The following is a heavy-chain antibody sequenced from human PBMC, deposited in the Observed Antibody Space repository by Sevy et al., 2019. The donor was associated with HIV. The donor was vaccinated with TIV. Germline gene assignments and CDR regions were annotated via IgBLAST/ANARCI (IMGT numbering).Heavy chain of an antibody. Sequence: GGSLRLSCAASGFTFSSYWMSWVRQAPGKGLEWVATINQDGSETFYVYSVKGRFTIPRHNPRKSLYLQMNSLSAEDTAVYYCARLFYGSADYWGQGTLVTVSS. CDR1: GFTFSSYW. V-gene: IGHV3-7*01. CDR3: ARLFYGSADY. D-gene: IGHD3-10*01. J-gene: IGHJ4*02. CDR2: INQDGSET.